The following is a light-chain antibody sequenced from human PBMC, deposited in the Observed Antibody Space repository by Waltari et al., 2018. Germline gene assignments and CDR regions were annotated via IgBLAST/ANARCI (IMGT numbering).Light chain of an antibody. Sequence: DIQMTQSPSTLSASVGDRVTITCRASQSVNSWLAWHQQKPGKAPNLLIYKASVLENGVPSRFSGRGSATDFTLTISSLQPDDFATYYCQQYSSFPWTFGQGTKVEIK. V-gene: IGKV1-5*03. CDR1: QSVNSW. CDR3: QQYSSFPWT. J-gene: IGKJ1*01. CDR2: KAS.